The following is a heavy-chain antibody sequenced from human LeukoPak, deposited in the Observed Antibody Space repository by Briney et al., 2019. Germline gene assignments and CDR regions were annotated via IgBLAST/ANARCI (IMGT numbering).Heavy chain of an antibody. Sequence: GGSLRLSCAASGFTCSSYWMSWVRQAPGKGLEWVANIKQDGSEKYYVDSVKGRFTISRDNAKNSLYLQMNSLRAEDTAVYYCASPRYYYDSSGFDYWGQGTLVTVSS. D-gene: IGHD3-22*01. CDR2: IKQDGSEK. J-gene: IGHJ4*02. V-gene: IGHV3-7*01. CDR3: ASPRYYYDSSGFDY. CDR1: GFTCSSYW.